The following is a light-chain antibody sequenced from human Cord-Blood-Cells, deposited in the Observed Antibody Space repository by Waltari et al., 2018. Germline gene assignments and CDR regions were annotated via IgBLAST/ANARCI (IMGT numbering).Light chain of an antibody. V-gene: IGKV3-11*01. CDR1: QSVSSY. Sequence: ELVLTQSPATLSLSPGERATLSCRASQSVSSYLAWYQQKPGQAPRLLIYDASNRATGIPARFSGSGSGTDFTLTISSLEPEDFAVYYCQQRSNWPPFFGGGTEVEIK. J-gene: IGKJ4*01. CDR3: QQRSNWPPF. CDR2: DAS.